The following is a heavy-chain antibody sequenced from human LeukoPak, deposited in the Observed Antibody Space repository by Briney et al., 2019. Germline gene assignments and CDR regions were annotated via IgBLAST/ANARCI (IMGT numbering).Heavy chain of an antibody. V-gene: IGHV4-59*08. CDR3: ARLGGWNAFDI. CDR2: IYYSGST. CDR1: GGSISSYY. Sequence: SETLSLTCTVSGGSISSYYWSWIRQPPGKGLEWIGYIYYSGSTNYNPSLKSRVTISVDTSKNQFSLKLSSVTAADTAVYYCARLGGWNAFDIWGQGTMVTVSS. J-gene: IGHJ3*02. D-gene: IGHD1-26*01.